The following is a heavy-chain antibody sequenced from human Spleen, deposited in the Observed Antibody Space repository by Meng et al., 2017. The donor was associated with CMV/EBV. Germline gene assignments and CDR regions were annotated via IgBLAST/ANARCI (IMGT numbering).Heavy chain of an antibody. Sequence: FTSYWIGWVRRMPGKGLEWMGIIYPGDSDTRYGPSFQGQVTISADKSISTAYLQWSSLKASDTAMYYCARHVSPYYGSGSYGWFDPWGQGTLVTVSS. V-gene: IGHV5-51*01. CDR2: IYPGDSDT. CDR3: ARHVSPYYGSGSYGWFDP. D-gene: IGHD3-10*01. CDR1: FTSYW. J-gene: IGHJ5*02.